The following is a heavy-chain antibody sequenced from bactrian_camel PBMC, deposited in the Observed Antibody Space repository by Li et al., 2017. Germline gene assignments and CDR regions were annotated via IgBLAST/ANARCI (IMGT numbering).Heavy chain of an antibody. Sequence: HVQLVESGGGSVQAGGSLKLSCTASGYTFGSCGMGWYRQAPGKERELVSTISSDGTTTYADSVKGRFTISQDNAKNTLYLQLNSLKTEDSAMYYCTKGTGWGPGFAYWGQGTQVTVS. CDR3: TKGTGWGPGFAY. V-gene: IGHV3S55*01. CDR2: ISSDGTT. D-gene: IGHD5*01. CDR1: GYTFGSCG. J-gene: IGHJ6*01.